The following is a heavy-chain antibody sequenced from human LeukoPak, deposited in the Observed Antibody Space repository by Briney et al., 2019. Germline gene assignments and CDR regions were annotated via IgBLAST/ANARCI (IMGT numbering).Heavy chain of an antibody. Sequence: ASVKVSCKASGYTFTSYGISWVRQAPGQGLEWMGWINPNSGGTNYAQKFQGRVTMTRDTSISTAYMELSRLRSDDTAVYYCARVPRRTMVRGAFFFDYWGQGTLVTVSS. D-gene: IGHD3-10*01. CDR3: ARVPRRTMVRGAFFFDY. J-gene: IGHJ4*02. V-gene: IGHV1-2*02. CDR2: INPNSGGT. CDR1: GYTFTSYG.